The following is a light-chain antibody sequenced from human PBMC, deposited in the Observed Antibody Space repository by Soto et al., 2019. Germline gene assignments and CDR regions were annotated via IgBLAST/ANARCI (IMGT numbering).Light chain of an antibody. CDR1: QSVSSN. CDR2: DAS. J-gene: IGKJ1*01. V-gene: IGKV3-15*01. CDR3: QQGNDWSWT. Sequence: EIVMTQSPATLSVSPGERATLSCRASQSVSSNLGWYQQKPGQAPRLLIYDASTRATGIPARFSGSGSGAEFTLTISSLQSEDFAVYYCQQGNDWSWTFGQGTKVEIK.